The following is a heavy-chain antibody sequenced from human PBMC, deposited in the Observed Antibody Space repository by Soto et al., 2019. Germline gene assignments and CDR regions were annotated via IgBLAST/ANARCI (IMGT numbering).Heavy chain of an antibody. CDR2: ISYDGSNK. CDR1: GFTFSSYG. V-gene: IGHV3-30*18. Sequence: QVQLVESGGGVVQPGRSLRLSCAASGFTFSSYGMHWVRQAPGKGLEWVAVISYDGSNKYYADSVKGRFTISRDNSKNKLYLQMNSLRAEDTAVYYCAKAKGPNDWYFVLWGRGSLVTVSS. CDR3: AKAKGPNDWYFVL. J-gene: IGHJ2*01.